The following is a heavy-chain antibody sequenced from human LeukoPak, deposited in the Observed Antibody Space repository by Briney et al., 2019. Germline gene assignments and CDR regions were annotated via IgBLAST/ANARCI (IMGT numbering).Heavy chain of an antibody. CDR1: GYTFTSYY. D-gene: IGHD2-15*01. J-gene: IGHJ4*02. CDR2: INPSGGST. CDR3: ARADCSGDSCYSAGY. V-gene: IGHV1-46*01. Sequence: GASVKVSCKASGYTFTSYYMHWVRQAPGQGLEWMGIINPSGGSTSYAQKFQGRVTMTRDTSTSTVYMELSSLRSEDTAVYYCARADCSGDSCYSAGYWGQGTLVTVSS.